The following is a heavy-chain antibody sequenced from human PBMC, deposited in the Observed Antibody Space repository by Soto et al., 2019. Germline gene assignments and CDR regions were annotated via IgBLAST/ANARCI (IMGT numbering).Heavy chain of an antibody. CDR3: ARSNWNYVRNLDY. Sequence: QVQIQESGPGLVKPSGTLSLACSVSSVSVSGSYWCAWVRQSPGKGLEWIGEIDHSGRTNYNPSLKSRVTMSLDYSKNQFSLNLRAVTAADTAVYYCARSNWNYVRNLDYWGQGSQVIVSS. D-gene: IGHD1-7*01. V-gene: IGHV4-4*02. CDR1: SVSVSGSYW. J-gene: IGHJ4*02. CDR2: IDHSGRT.